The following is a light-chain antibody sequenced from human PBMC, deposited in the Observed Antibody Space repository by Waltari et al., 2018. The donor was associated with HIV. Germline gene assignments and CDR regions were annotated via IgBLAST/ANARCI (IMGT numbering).Light chain of an antibody. CDR3: QSYDNSLSAWV. J-gene: IGLJ3*02. CDR1: SSNIGAGYD. CDR2: GNS. V-gene: IGLV1-40*01. Sequence: QSVLTQPPSVSGAPGQRVTITCTGSSSNIGAGYDVHWYQQLPGTTPTLRVYGNSTRPAGVPDRFAGSKAATSASLAITGLQAEDEADYYCQSYDNSLSAWVFGGGTKLTVL.